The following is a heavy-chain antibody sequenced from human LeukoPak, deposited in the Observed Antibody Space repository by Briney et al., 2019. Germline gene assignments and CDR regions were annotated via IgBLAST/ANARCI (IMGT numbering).Heavy chain of an antibody. J-gene: IGHJ5*02. D-gene: IGHD3-3*01. V-gene: IGHV1-46*01. CDR3: ARDIISRDPSYYDFWSGYSGPDNWFDP. CDR1: GYTFTSYY. Sequence: ASVRVSCKASGYTFTSYYMHWVRQAPGQGLEWMGIINPSGGSTSYAQKFQGRVTMTRDTSTSTVYMELSSLRSDDTAVYYYARDIISRDPSYYDFWSGYSGPDNWFDPWGQGTLVTVSS. CDR2: INPSGGST.